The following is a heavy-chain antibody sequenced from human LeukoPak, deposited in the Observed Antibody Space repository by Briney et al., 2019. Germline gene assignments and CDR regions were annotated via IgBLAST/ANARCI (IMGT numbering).Heavy chain of an antibody. CDR2: ISGSGGST. CDR1: GFTFSSYA. CDR3: AKTIAVAEGFDY. D-gene: IGHD6-19*01. Sequence: QAGGSLRLSCAASGFTFSSYAMSWVRQAPGKGLEWVSAISGSGGSTYYADSVKGRFTISRDNSKNTLYLQMNSLRAEDTAVYYCAKTIAVAEGFDYWGQGTLVTVSS. V-gene: IGHV3-23*01. J-gene: IGHJ4*02.